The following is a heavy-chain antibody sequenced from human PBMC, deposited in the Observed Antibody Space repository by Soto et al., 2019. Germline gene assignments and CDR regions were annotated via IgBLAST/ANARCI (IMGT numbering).Heavy chain of an antibody. CDR1: GYSFTSYW. V-gene: IGHV5-51*01. D-gene: IGHD3-22*01. J-gene: IGHJ4*02. CDR3: ARWYYYDSSGYYPFDY. CDR2: IYPGDSDT. Sequence: GESLKISCKGSGYSFTSYWIGWVRQMPGKGLEWMGIIYPGDSDTRYSPSFQGQVTISADKSISTAYLQWSSLKASDTAMYYCARWYYYDSSGYYPFDYWGQGTLVTVSS.